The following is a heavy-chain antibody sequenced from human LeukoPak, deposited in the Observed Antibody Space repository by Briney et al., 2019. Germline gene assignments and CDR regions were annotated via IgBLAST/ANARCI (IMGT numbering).Heavy chain of an antibody. CDR3: ARGVKSAVWQAFDI. V-gene: IGHV3-7*04. Sequence: GGSLRLSCAASGFTFSIYGMTWVRQAPGKGLEWVANINQDGDEKYYVDSVKGRFTISRDNAKSSLYLQVNSLRAEDTAVYYCARGVKSAVWQAFDIWGQGTMVTVSS. CDR1: GFTFSIYG. CDR2: INQDGDEK. J-gene: IGHJ3*02. D-gene: IGHD6-13*01.